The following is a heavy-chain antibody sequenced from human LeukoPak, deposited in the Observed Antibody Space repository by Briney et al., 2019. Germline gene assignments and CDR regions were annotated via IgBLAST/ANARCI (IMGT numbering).Heavy chain of an antibody. J-gene: IGHJ4*02. Sequence: GGSLRLSCAASGFTFSSYSMNWVRQAPGKGLEWVSSISSSSIYIYYADSVKGRFTISRDNARNSLYLQMNSLRAEDTAVYYCARGKSNYGDYVDYWGQGTLVTVSS. CDR1: GFTFSSYS. V-gene: IGHV3-21*01. CDR2: ISSSSIYI. D-gene: IGHD4-17*01. CDR3: ARGKSNYGDYVDY.